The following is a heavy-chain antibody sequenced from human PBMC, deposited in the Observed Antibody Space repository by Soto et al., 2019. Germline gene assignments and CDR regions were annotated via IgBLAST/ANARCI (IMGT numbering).Heavy chain of an antibody. V-gene: IGHV4-34*01. Sequence: TSVTLSLPWAVCGGSLSGYYWRWIRQPPGKGVVWIGDIYHSGRPNYNPSFKSRVTIPVDTSKNHFSLKVSSVTAADTAVYYCARGTYYNGSGRPLWGMDVWGQGTTVTVSS. CDR3: ARGTYYNGSGRPLWGMDV. CDR1: GGSLSGYY. D-gene: IGHD3-10*01. J-gene: IGHJ6*02. CDR2: IYHSGRP.